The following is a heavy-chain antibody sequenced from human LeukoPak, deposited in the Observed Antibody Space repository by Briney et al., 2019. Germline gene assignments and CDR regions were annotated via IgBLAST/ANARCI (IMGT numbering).Heavy chain of an antibody. J-gene: IGHJ6*03. CDR1: GYTFTSYG. CDR2: ISAYNGNT. CDR3: ARVMKVTPHMDV. D-gene: IGHD2-21*02. V-gene: IGHV1-18*01. Sequence: ASAKVSCKASGYTFTSYGISWVRQSPGQGLEWMGWISAYNGNTNYAQKLQGRITMTTDTSTSTAYMELRSLRSDDTAVYYCARVMKVTPHMDVWGKGTTVTVSS.